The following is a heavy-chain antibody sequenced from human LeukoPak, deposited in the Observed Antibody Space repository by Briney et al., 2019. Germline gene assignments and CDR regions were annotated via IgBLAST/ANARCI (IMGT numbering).Heavy chain of an antibody. V-gene: IGHV3-30-3*01. J-gene: IGHJ5*02. CDR3: ARDRDYYVFWSGYYWGKNGFAP. CDR2: ISYDGSNK. D-gene: IGHD3-3*01. CDR1: GFTFSSYA. Sequence: GGSLRLSCAASGFTFSSYAMHWVRQAPGKGLEWVAVISYDGSNKYYADSVKGRFTISRDNSKNTLYLQMNSLRAEDTAVYYCARDRDYYVFWSGYYWGKNGFAPGGQGTLVTVSS.